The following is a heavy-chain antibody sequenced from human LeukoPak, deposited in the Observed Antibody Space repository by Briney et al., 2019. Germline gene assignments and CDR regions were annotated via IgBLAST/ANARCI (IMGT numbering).Heavy chain of an antibody. V-gene: IGHV3-7*01. Sequence: PGGSLRLSCAASGFTFRNYWMNWVRQAPGKGLEWVANINEDGREKHYVDSVKGRFTVFRDNAEYLVSLQMNSLRAEDTAVYYCATDILYNENYEDYWGQGTLVTISS. CDR1: GFTFRNYW. J-gene: IGHJ4*02. D-gene: IGHD1-7*01. CDR2: INEDGREK. CDR3: ATDILYNENYEDY.